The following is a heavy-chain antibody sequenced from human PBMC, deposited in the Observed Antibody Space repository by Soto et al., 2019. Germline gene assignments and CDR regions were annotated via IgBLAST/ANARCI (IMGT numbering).Heavy chain of an antibody. D-gene: IGHD3-16*01. CDR2: IYHSGTT. Sequence: PSETLSLTCTVSGCSVSSGSYYWSWIRQPPGKALEWIGYIYHSGTTSYNPSLKSRVTMSLDTSTNQFSLNLSSVTAADTAVYYCVRYVEYWGQGALVTVSS. CDR1: GCSVSSGSYY. J-gene: IGHJ4*02. V-gene: IGHV4-61*01. CDR3: VRYVEY.